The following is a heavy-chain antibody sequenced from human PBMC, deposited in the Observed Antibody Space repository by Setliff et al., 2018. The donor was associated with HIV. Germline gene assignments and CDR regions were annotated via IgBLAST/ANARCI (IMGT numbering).Heavy chain of an antibody. Sequence: ASVKVSCKASGYTFTSYYMHWVRQAPGQGLEWMGIINPSGGSTSYAQKFQGRVTMTRDTYTSTVYMELSSLRSEDTAVYYCARGGYYDSSGKDYYYYYMDVWGKGTTVTVSS. CDR1: GYTFTSYY. V-gene: IGHV1-46*01. D-gene: IGHD3-22*01. CDR2: INPSGGST. J-gene: IGHJ6*03. CDR3: ARGGYYDSSGKDYYYYYMDV.